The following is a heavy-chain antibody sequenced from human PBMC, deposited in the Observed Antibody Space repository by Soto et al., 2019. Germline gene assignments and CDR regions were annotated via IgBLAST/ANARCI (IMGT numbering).Heavy chain of an antibody. CDR3: PTRPGGGGY. CDR1: GFTVSNNY. CDR2: IYSGGYT. D-gene: IGHD3-10*01. V-gene: IGHV3-53*01. Sequence: EVQLVESGGGLIQPGGSLRLSCAVSGFTVSNNYMSWVHQAPGKGLEGVSVIYSGGYTAYGDSVKGRFTISRDNSKNTLFLKMKTLGPPAAAVYSGPTRPGGGGYWGQGTLVTVSS. J-gene: IGHJ4*02.